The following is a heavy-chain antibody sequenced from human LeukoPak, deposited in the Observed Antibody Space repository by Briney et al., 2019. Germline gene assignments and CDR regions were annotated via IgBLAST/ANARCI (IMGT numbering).Heavy chain of an antibody. CDR1: GFTFSDYE. CDR2: ISSSGKTI. Sequence: GGSLRLSCTASGFTFSDYEMNWVRQAPGKGLEWVSYISSSGKTIFYGDSLKGRFTISRDNARNSLYLQMNSLTVGDTAVYYCARFYEHDAFDIWGQGTMVTVSS. CDR3: ARFYEHDAFDI. D-gene: IGHD3-3*01. J-gene: IGHJ3*02. V-gene: IGHV3-48*03.